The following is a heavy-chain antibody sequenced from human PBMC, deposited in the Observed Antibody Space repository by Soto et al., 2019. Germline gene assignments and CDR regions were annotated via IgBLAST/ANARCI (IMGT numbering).Heavy chain of an antibody. Sequence: QVKLVESGGGVVLPGGSLRLSCEASGFTFNSYGMYWVRQAPGKGLDWVSHILYDGTKTYYADSVQGRFTISRDNSRNTLYLQMDRTRLDDTAVYSCVKALAHMADHWGQGTLVIVSS. V-gene: IGHV3-30*18. CDR2: ILYDGTKT. J-gene: IGHJ4*02. CDR1: GFTFNSYG. CDR3: VKALAHMADH.